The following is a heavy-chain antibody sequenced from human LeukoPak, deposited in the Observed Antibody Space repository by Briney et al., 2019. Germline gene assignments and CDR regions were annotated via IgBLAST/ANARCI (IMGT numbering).Heavy chain of an antibody. V-gene: IGHV4-59*12. D-gene: IGHD6-13*01. CDR2: IYYSGST. J-gene: IGHJ4*02. Sequence: SETLSLTCTVSGVSISSYYWSWIRQPPGKGLEWIGYIYYSGSTNYNPSLKSRVTISVDTSKNQFSLKLSSVTAADTAVYYCASSYSSSWSPAYYFDYWGQGTLVTVSS. CDR1: GVSISSYY. CDR3: ASSYSSSWSPAYYFDY.